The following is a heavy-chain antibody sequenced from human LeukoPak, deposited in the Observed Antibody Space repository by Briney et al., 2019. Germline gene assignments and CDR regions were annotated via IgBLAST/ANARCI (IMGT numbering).Heavy chain of an antibody. J-gene: IGHJ4*02. Sequence: PGGSLRLSCAASGFTFSSYAMSWVRQAPGKGLEWVSAISGSGGSTYYADSVKGRFTISRGNSKNTLYLQMNSLRAEDTAVYYCAKDQYSSGWYDYWGQGTLVTVSS. D-gene: IGHD6-19*01. CDR3: AKDQYSSGWYDY. CDR2: ISGSGGST. CDR1: GFTFSSYA. V-gene: IGHV3-23*01.